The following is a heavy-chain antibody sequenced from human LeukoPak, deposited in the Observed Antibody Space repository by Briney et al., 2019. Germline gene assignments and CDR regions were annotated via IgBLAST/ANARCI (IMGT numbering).Heavy chain of an antibody. Sequence: GGSLRLSCAASGFTVSSYGMTWVRQAPGKGLEWVSAFSATGGSAQYAESVKGRFTISRDNSKNSLYLQMNSLRDEDTAVYYCAKARIASAGTGAFDVWGQGAMVTVSS. V-gene: IGHV3-23*01. CDR3: AKARIASAGTGAFDV. CDR1: GFTVSSYG. CDR2: FSATGGSA. D-gene: IGHD6-13*01. J-gene: IGHJ3*01.